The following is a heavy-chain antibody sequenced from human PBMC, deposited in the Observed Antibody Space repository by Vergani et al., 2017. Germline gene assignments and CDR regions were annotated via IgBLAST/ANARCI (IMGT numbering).Heavy chain of an antibody. Sequence: QVQLQESGPGLVKPSQTLSLTCTVSGGSISSGSYYWSWIRQPAGKGLEWIGRIYTSGRTNYNPSLKSRVTISVNTSKNQFSLKLSAVTAADTAVYYCARLGDGAFDSWGQGTMVTVSS. V-gene: IGHV4-61*02. CDR3: ARLGDGAFDS. J-gene: IGHJ3*02. CDR2: IYTSGRT. D-gene: IGHD5-24*01. CDR1: GGSISSGSYY.